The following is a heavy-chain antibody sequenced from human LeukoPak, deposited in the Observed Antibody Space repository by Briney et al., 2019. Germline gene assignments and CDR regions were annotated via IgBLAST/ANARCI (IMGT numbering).Heavy chain of an antibody. Sequence: ASVKVSCKASGGTFSSYAISWVRQAPGQGLEWMGGIIPIFGTANYAQKFQGRVTITADESTGTAYMELSSLRSEDTAVYYCAREPLRGYSGYDFAYWGQGTLVTVSS. V-gene: IGHV1-69*13. CDR3: AREPLRGYSGYDFAY. CDR1: GGTFSSYA. CDR2: IIPIFGTA. D-gene: IGHD5-12*01. J-gene: IGHJ4*02.